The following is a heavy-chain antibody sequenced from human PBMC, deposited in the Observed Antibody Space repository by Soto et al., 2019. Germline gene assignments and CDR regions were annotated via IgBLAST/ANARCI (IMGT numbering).Heavy chain of an antibody. CDR3: ARVSGIAAAFYMDV. D-gene: IGHD6-13*01. CDR2: IYYSGST. J-gene: IGHJ6*03. V-gene: IGHV4-59*01. Sequence: SETLSLTCTVSGGSISSYYWSWIRQPPGKGLEWIGYIYYSGSTNYNPSLKSRVTISVDTSKNQFSLKLSSVTAADTAVYYCARVSGIAAAFYMDVWGKGTTVTVSS. CDR1: GGSISSYY.